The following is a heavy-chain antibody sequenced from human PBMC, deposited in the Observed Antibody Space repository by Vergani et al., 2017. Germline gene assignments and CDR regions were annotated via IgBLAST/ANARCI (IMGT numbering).Heavy chain of an antibody. D-gene: IGHD3-3*01. CDR1: GFTFNNYA. Sequence: QVQLVESGGGVVQPGRSLRLSCAASGFTFNNYAIHWVRQAPGKGLEWVAVIWYDGATRYMADAVKGRFTISRDNSKNTVNLQMNRLRADDTAVYFCGKDHSESYTTYYSFWSGPEFDSRAQGTLVTVAA. V-gene: IGHV3-33*03. CDR2: IWYDGATR. CDR3: GKDHSESYTTYYSFWSGPEFDS. J-gene: IGHJ4*02.